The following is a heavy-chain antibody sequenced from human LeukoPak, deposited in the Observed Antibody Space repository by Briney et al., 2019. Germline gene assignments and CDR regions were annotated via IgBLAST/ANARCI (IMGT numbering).Heavy chain of an antibody. V-gene: IGHV3-21*01. Sequence: GGSLRLSCAASGFTFSSHNMNWVRQAPMKGLEWVSSIGTDGSYIYYADSVQGQFTISRDNAKNSLYLQMNSLTAEDTAVYYCARKMKTGDRVGTFDIWGQGTMVTVSS. CDR2: IGTDGSYI. CDR3: ARKMKTGDRVGTFDI. J-gene: IGHJ3*02. CDR1: GFTFSSHN. D-gene: IGHD1-1*01.